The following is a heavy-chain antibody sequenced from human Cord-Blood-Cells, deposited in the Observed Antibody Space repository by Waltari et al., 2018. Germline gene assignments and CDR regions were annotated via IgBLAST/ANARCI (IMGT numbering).Heavy chain of an antibody. V-gene: IGHV3-21*01. J-gene: IGHJ4*02. Sequence: EVQLVESGGGLVKPGGSLRLSCAASGFTFSSYSMNWVRQAPGKGLEGVSSISRSSSDIYYADSVKGRFTISRDNAKNSLYLQMNSLRAEDTAVYYCARDGTGDYFDYWGQGTLVTVSS. CDR1: GFTFSSYS. CDR2: ISRSSSDI. D-gene: IGHD7-27*01. CDR3: ARDGTGDYFDY.